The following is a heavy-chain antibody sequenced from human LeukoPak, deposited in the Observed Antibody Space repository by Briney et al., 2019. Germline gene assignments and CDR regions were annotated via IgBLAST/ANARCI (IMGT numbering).Heavy chain of an antibody. D-gene: IGHD4-17*01. Sequence: PGGSLRLSCAASGLKISYHITNWVRQAPGKGLEWVSSMSSSSSTTSYADSVKGRFAISRDNAENSVFLQMNSLRAEDTGVYYCARLRVTTGGDYYYYYMDVWGKGTTVTVSS. J-gene: IGHJ6*03. V-gene: IGHV3-48*04. CDR1: GLKISYHI. CDR3: ARLRVTTGGDYYYYYMDV. CDR2: MSSSSSTT.